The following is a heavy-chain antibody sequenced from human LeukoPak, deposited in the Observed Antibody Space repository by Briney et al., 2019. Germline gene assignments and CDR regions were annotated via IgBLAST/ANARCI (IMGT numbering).Heavy chain of an antibody. J-gene: IGHJ4*02. Sequence: PSETLSLTCTVSGGSISSSSYYLGWIRQPPGKGLEWIGDINHSGSTDYNPSLKSRVTMSVDTSKNQFSLKLSSVTAADTAVYYCAKTPTALVRGGYYFDNWGQGTLVTVSS. CDR3: AKTPTALVRGGYYFDN. D-gene: IGHD6-6*01. CDR1: GGSISSSSYY. CDR2: INHSGST. V-gene: IGHV4-39*07.